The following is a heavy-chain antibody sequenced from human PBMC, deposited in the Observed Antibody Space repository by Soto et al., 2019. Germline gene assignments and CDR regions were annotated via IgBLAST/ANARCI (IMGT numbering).Heavy chain of an antibody. CDR3: ARDAGPYYFDY. V-gene: IGHV3-30*02. D-gene: IGHD3-10*01. Sequence: GGSLRLSCAASGFDFSKYGMHWVRQAPGKGLEWVAVVGYVGDNKYYADSVKGRFTMTRDTATSTVYMELSSLRSEDTAVYYCARDAGPYYFDYWGQGTLVTVSS. J-gene: IGHJ4*02. CDR2: VGYVGDNK. CDR1: GFDFSKYG.